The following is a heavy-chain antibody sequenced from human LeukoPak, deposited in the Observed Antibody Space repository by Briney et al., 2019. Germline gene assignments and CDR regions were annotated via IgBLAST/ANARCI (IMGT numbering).Heavy chain of an antibody. V-gene: IGHV3-23*01. J-gene: IGHJ4*02. Sequence: GGSLRLSCAASGFPFSNYAMTWVRQAPGKGLERVSGISDSGDRTYYADSVKGRFTISRDNSKNTLYLQMNSLRAEDTAVYYCAKGHSSGLGYWGQGTLVTVSS. CDR3: AKGHSSGLGY. D-gene: IGHD6-19*01. CDR2: ISDSGDRT. CDR1: GFPFSNYA.